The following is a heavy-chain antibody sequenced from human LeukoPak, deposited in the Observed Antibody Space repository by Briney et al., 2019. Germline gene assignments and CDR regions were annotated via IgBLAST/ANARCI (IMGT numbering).Heavy chain of an antibody. J-gene: IGHJ6*03. CDR1: GGSFSGYY. V-gene: IGHV4-34*01. CDR3: ARPERRGWRYMDV. D-gene: IGHD3-3*01. CDR2: INHSGST. Sequence: PSETLSLTCAVYGGSFSGYYWSWIRQPPGKWLEWIGEINHSGSTNYNPSLKSRVTISVDTSKNQFSLKLSSVTAADTAVYYCARPERRGWRYMDVWGKGTTVTISS.